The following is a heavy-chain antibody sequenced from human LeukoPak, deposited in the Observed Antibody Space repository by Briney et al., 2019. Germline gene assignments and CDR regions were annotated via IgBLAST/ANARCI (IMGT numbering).Heavy chain of an antibody. Sequence: PSETLSLTCTVSGASITSFSRSWIRQSAEAGLEWIGRVHRSGNTDYNPSLKGRVTMSMDTSRNQLSLILNSVTAADTAVYYCARDWTTTPGNWFDPWGQGTLVTVSS. CDR1: GASITSFS. D-gene: IGHD1-1*01. V-gene: IGHV4-4*07. CDR3: ARDWTTTPGNWFDP. J-gene: IGHJ5*02. CDR2: VHRSGNT.